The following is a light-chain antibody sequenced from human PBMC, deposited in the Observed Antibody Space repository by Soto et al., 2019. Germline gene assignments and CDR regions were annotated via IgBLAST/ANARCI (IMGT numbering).Light chain of an antibody. CDR3: QQRSNWPIT. CDR2: DAS. J-gene: IGKJ5*01. V-gene: IGKV3-11*01. Sequence: EIVFTQSPATLSLSPGESATLSCRATRSVSSYLAWYQQKPGQVPRLLIYDASSRPTDIPARFSGSGSGTDFTLTISSLEPEDFALYYCQQRSNWPITFGQGTRLEIK. CDR1: RSVSSY.